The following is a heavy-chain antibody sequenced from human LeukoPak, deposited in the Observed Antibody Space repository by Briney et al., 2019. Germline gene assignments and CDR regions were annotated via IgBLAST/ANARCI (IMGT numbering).Heavy chain of an antibody. Sequence: GSLRLTCAASGFTFDDYGMSWVRQAPGKGLEWVSGINWNGGSTGYADSVRGRFTISRDNSKNTLYLQMNSLRAEDTAVYYCARRAGAYSHPYDYWGQGTLDTVSS. D-gene: IGHD4/OR15-4a*01. CDR1: GFTFDDYG. V-gene: IGHV3-20*04. CDR3: ARRAGAYSHPYDY. CDR2: INWNGGST. J-gene: IGHJ4*02.